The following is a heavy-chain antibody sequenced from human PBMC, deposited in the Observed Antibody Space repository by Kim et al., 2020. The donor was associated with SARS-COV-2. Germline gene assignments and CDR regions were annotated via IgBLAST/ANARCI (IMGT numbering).Heavy chain of an antibody. CDR3: ARAPWSLVSGSTSDT. CDR2: LLCSVVYT. J-gene: IGHJ5*01. V-gene: IGHV3-23*01. Sequence: GGSLRLSCAASGFSLRSFAMSWVRQAPGKGLEWVSGLLCSVVYTHYADSVKGRFTMSRDNSKNTLFLQMNGLRADDTAVYYCARAPWSLVSGSTSDTWG. CDR1: GFSLRSFA. D-gene: IGHD3-10*01.